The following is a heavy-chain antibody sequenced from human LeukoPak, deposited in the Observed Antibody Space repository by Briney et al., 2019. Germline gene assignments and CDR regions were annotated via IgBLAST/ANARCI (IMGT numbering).Heavy chain of an antibody. Sequence: PGGSLRLSCAASGFTFSTFAMRWVRQAPGKGLEWVSVISYDGSSKAYADSVTGRFTISRDNSKNTLYLQMSDLRAEDTAIFYCARDKIDHCSAPSCWGSFDFWGQGSLVTVSS. V-gene: IGHV3-30*15. CDR2: ISYDGSSK. J-gene: IGHJ4*02. CDR1: GFTFSTFA. CDR3: ARDKIDHCSAPSCWGSFDF. D-gene: IGHD2-2*01.